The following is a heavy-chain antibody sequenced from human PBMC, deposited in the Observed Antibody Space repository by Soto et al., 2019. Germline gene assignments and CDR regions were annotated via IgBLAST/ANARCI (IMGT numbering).Heavy chain of an antibody. Sequence: QVQLQESGPGLVKPSQTLTLTCTVSGGSISSGGYYWSWIRQHPGKGLEWIGHISDSGNTYYNPSLKSPVTISVDTSKNHFSLNLSAVTAADTAVYYCARTTFYDIFTAYYSLFDYWGQGTLVTVSS. D-gene: IGHD3-9*01. J-gene: IGHJ4*02. CDR1: GGSISSGGYY. CDR3: ARTTFYDIFTAYYSLFDY. CDR2: ISDSGNT. V-gene: IGHV4-31*01.